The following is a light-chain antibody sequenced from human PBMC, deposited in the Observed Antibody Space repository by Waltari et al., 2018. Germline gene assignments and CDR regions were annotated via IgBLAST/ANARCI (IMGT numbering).Light chain of an antibody. CDR2: DADN. Sequence: QAVLPQPSSLSAPPGASASLTSTLRSDINVVNYRIFWYQQMTGSPPHYLSTDADNQRGPGVPSRFSGSKDASANAGILLSSGVQSEDEADYYCMVWHGGGVIFGGGTKLTVL. J-gene: IGLJ2*01. CDR3: MVWHGGGVI. CDR1: SDINVVNYR. V-gene: IGLV5-45*03.